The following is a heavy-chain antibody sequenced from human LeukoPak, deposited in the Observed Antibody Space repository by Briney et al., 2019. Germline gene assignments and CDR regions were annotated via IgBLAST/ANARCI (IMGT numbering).Heavy chain of an antibody. Sequence: SETLSLTCSVSGDSISSYYWSWIRQPPGKGLEWIGYIYYGGRTNYNPSLKSRVTISVDTSKNHFSLKLSSVTAADTAVYYCARRLGSGDYFDSWGQGTLVTVSS. CDR1: GDSISSYY. CDR3: ARRLGSGDYFDS. J-gene: IGHJ4*02. CDR2: IYYGGRT. D-gene: IGHD2-15*01. V-gene: IGHV4-59*01.